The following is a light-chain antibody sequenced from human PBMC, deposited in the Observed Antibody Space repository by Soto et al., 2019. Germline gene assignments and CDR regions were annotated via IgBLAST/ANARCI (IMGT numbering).Light chain of an antibody. CDR3: QQYNSYWT. CDR2: DAS. CDR1: QSISSW. Sequence: DIQMTQSPSTLSASVGDRVTITCRASQSISSWLAWYQQKPGKAPKLLIYDASSLESGVPSRFSGSGSGTECTLTISSLQADDFATYYCQQYNSYWTFGQGTKVEIK. J-gene: IGKJ1*01. V-gene: IGKV1-5*01.